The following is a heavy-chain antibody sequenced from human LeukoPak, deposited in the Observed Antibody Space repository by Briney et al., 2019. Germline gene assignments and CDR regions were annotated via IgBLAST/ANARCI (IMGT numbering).Heavy chain of an antibody. CDR2: IYYSGST. D-gene: IGHD1-26*01. J-gene: IGHJ4*02. Sequence: SETLSLTCTVSGGSISSSSYYWGWIRQPPGKGLDWIGSIYYSGSTYYNPSLKRRVTISVDTSKNQFSLKLNSVTAADTAVYYCASLRERSYYARGFDYWGQGTLVTVSS. CDR3: ASLRERSYYARGFDY. CDR1: GGSISSSSYY. V-gene: IGHV4-39*01.